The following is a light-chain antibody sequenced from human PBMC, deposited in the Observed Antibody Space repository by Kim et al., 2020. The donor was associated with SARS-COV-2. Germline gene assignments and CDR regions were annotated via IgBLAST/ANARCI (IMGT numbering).Light chain of an antibody. V-gene: IGLV3-21*04. CDR1: NIGSKS. CDR3: QVWDSSSDPAIWM. CDR2: YDS. Sequence: SYELTQPPSVSVAPGKTARITCGGNNIGSKSVHWYQQKPGQAPVLVIYYDSDRPSGIPERFSGSNSGNTATLTISRVEAGDEADYYCQVWDSSSDPAIWMFGGGTQLTVL. J-gene: IGLJ3*02.